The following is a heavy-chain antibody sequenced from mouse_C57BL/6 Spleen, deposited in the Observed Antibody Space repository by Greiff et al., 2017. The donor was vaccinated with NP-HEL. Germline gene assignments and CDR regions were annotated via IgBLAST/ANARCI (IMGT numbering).Heavy chain of an antibody. CDR2: ISSGGDYI. CDR1: GFTFSSYA. Sequence: EVKVVESGEGLVKPGGSLKLSCAASGFTFSSYAMSWVRQTPEKRLEWVAYISSGGDYIYYADTVKGRFTISRDNARNTLYLQMSSLKSEDTAMYYCTRDRGVTAEAMDYWGQGTSVTVSS. J-gene: IGHJ4*01. V-gene: IGHV5-9-1*02. CDR3: TRDRGVTAEAMDY. D-gene: IGHD2-2*01.